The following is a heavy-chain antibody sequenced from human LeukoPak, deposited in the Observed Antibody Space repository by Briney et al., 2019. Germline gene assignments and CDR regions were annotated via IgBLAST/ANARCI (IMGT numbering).Heavy chain of an antibody. J-gene: IGHJ4*02. CDR2: ISRSSSYI. Sequence: GGSLRLSCAASGFTFSSDSMNWFRRAPGKGLEWVSSISRSSSYIYYADSVKGRFTISRDNAKNSLYLQMNSLRAEDTAVYSCATTVTTEPNDYWGQGTLVTVSS. D-gene: IGHD4-17*01. V-gene: IGHV3-21*01. CDR1: GFTFSSDS. CDR3: ATTVTTEPNDY.